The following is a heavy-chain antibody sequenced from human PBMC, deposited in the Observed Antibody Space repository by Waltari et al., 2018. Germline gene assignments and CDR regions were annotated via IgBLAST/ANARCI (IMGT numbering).Heavy chain of an antibody. V-gene: IGHV1-2*02. Sequence: QVQLMQSGAEVKKPGASVKVSCQTSGFTFTSYHMHWVRQAPGQGLEWMGWINCNNGDRGYAQKFRGRVTLTRETSLSTIYMEMNRLTSDDTVVYYCAREDIVATKVFDDWGHGTLVTVSS. CDR1: GFTFTSYH. CDR2: INCNNGDR. CDR3: AREDIVATKVFDD. J-gene: IGHJ4*01. D-gene: IGHD5-12*01.